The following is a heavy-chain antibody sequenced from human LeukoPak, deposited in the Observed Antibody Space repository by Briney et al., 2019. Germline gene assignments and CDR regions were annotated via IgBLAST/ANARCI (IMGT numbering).Heavy chain of an antibody. Sequence: SQTLSLTCTVSGGSISSGGYYWSWIRQHPGKGLEWIGYIYYSGSTNYNPSLKSRVTISVDTSKNQFSLKLSSVTAADTAVYYCARMMYSSPDAFDIWGQGTMVTVSS. J-gene: IGHJ3*02. CDR3: ARMMYSSPDAFDI. V-gene: IGHV4-31*03. D-gene: IGHD5-18*01. CDR1: GGSISSGGYY. CDR2: IYYSGST.